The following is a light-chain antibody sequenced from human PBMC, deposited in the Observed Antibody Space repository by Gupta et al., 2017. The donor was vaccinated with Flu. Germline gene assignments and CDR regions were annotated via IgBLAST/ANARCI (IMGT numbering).Light chain of an antibody. J-gene: IGKJ1*01. V-gene: IGKV1-5*03. CDR2: QAC. CDR3: RQENCFLWT. Sequence: DIQMTQSPSTLSASVGDIVTITCRANQSISDWLDWYQQKPWKAPKLLIYQACPFESGVPSRFSGRGSGTEFTLTMISRQPDDFATYYCRQENCFLWTFGQGTKVEV. CDR1: QSISDW.